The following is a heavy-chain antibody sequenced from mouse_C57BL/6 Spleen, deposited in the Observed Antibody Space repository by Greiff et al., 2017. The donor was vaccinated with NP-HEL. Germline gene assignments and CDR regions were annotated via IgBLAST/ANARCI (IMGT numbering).Heavy chain of an antibody. D-gene: IGHD1-1*01. Sequence: EVQVVESGGGLVKPGGSLKLSCAASGFTFSSYAMSWVRQTPEKRLEWVATISDGGSYTYYPDNVKGRFTISRDNAKNNLYLQMSHLKSEDTAMYYCARDGGSNYVDYWGQGTTLTVSS. J-gene: IGHJ2*01. CDR2: ISDGGSYT. V-gene: IGHV5-4*01. CDR1: GFTFSSYA. CDR3: ARDGGSNYVDY.